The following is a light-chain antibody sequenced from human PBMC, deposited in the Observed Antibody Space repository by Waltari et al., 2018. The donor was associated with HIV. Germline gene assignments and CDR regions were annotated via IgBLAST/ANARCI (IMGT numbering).Light chain of an antibody. CDR2: AAS. V-gene: IGKV3-15*01. Sequence: ETVMTQSPATLSVSPGERAILSCRASQSVGTSVAWYQQRPGQAPRLLISAASTRATGVPARFSGSGSGTEFTLTISSLQSEDCVVYYCQQYSDWPPGFTFGQGTKLDIK. J-gene: IGKJ2*01. CDR3: QQYSDWPPGFT. CDR1: QSVGTS.